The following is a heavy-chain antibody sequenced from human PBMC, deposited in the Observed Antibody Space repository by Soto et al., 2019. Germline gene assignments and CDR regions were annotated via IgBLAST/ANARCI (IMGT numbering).Heavy chain of an antibody. J-gene: IGHJ6*03. D-gene: IGHD4-4*01. CDR2: INPNSGGT. V-gene: IGHV1-2*04. Sequence: ASVKVSCKASGYTFTGYHMHWVRQAPGQGLEWMGWINPNSGGTNYAQKFQGWVTMTRDTSISTAYMELSRLRSDDTAVYYCARGATVVDYYYMDVWGKGTTVTVSS. CDR1: GYTFTGYH. CDR3: ARGATVVDYYYMDV.